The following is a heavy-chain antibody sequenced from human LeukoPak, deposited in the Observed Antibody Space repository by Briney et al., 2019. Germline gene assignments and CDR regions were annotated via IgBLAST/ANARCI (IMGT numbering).Heavy chain of an antibody. Sequence: GGSLRLSCAASGFTFSSYWMHWVRQAPGKGLVWVSRINTDGSSTSYADSVKGRFTISRDNAKNTLYLQMNSLRAEDTAVYYCASSRGRGGIAAPPNPFWGQGTLVTVSS. J-gene: IGHJ4*02. CDR1: GFTFSSYW. CDR3: ASSRGRGGIAAPPNPF. D-gene: IGHD6-13*01. CDR2: INTDGSST. V-gene: IGHV3-74*01.